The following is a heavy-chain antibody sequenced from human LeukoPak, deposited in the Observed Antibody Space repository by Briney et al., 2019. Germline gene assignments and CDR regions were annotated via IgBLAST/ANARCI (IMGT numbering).Heavy chain of an antibody. V-gene: IGHV1-3*01. Sequence: ASVKVSCKASGYTFTSYAMHWVRQAPGQRLEWMGWINAGNGNTKYSQKFQSRVTITRDTSASTAYMELSSLRSEDTAVYYCARASITMVRGVIITYNHDYWGQGTLVTVSS. CDR1: GYTFTSYA. D-gene: IGHD3-10*01. CDR3: ARASITMVRGVIITYNHDY. J-gene: IGHJ4*02. CDR2: INAGNGNT.